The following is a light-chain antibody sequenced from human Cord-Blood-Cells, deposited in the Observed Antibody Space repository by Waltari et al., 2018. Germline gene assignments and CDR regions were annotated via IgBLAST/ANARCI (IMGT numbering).Light chain of an antibody. CDR2: GNS. J-gene: IGLJ3*02. CDR3: QSYDSSLSGWV. V-gene: IGLV1-40*01. Sequence: QSVLTQPPPVSGAPGQRVTISCTGSSSNIGAGYAVHWYQQLPGTAPNLLIYGNSNRPSGVPDRFSGSKSGTSASLAITGLQAEDEADYYCQSYDSSLSGWVFGGGTKLTVL. CDR1: SSNIGAGYA.